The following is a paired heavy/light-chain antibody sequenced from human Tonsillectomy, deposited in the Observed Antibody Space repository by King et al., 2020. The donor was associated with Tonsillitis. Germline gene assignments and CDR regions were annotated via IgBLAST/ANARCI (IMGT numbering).Heavy chain of an antibody. CDR2: VYSGGSS. CDR1: GFTVSSDS. V-gene: IGHV3-53*01. CDR3: ASGYDYWDDSAYYSGLDY. D-gene: IGHD3-22*01. Sequence: EVQLVESGGGLIQPGGSLRLSCEVSGFTVSSDSMSWVRQAPGAGLEWVSVVYSGGSSYYADSVQGRFTISRDNFENMVYLQMNSLRVEDTAVYYCASGYDYWDDSAYYSGLDYWGQGTLVTVSS. J-gene: IGHJ4*02.
Light chain of an antibody. CDR2: AAA. J-gene: IGKJ1*01. V-gene: IGKV1-39*01. Sequence: DIQMTQSPSSLSASVGDRVTITCRASQGINKYLNWYQQKPGKAPRLLIYAAASLQNGVPSRFSGSGSGTDFTLTISSLQPEDFAMYYCQQSYITSWTFGQGTKVEIK. CDR3: QQSYITSWT. CDR1: QGINKY.